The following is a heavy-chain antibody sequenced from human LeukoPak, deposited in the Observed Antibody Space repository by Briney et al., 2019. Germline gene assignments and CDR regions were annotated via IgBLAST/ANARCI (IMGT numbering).Heavy chain of an antibody. D-gene: IGHD3-22*01. CDR3: ARDLWDYDNSGLGGWFDP. J-gene: IGHJ5*02. V-gene: IGHV1-18*01. CDR2: ISAYNGNT. CDR1: GGTFSSYA. Sequence: ASVKVSCKASGGTFSSYAISWVRQAPGQGLEWMGWISAYNGNTNYAQKLQGRVTMTTDTSTSTAYMELRSLRSDDTAVYYCARDLWDYDNSGLGGWFDPWGQGTLVTVSS.